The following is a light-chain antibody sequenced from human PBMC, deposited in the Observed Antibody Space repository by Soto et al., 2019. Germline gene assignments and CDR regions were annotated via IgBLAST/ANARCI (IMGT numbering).Light chain of an antibody. Sequence: IVMTQSPATLSVSPGERATLSCRASQSVSSRYLAWYQQKPGQAPRLLIFAASSRASGIPDRFSGSGSGTDFTLTIISLEPEDFAFYFCQQRSHWPTFGQGTKVDI. CDR1: QSVSSRY. CDR2: AAS. J-gene: IGKJ1*01. V-gene: IGKV3D-20*02. CDR3: QQRSHWPT.